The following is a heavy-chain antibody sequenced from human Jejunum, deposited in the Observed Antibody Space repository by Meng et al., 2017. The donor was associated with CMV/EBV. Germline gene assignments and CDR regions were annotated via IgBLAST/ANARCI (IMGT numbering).Heavy chain of an antibody. J-gene: IGHJ4*02. D-gene: IGHD3-22*01. Sequence: QVQLVQAGTEVRKPGCSVKVSCKSSGGVFNNYALNWVRQAPGQGLEWMGGIIAVLKTPTYAQKFRGRLTIAADESTGTTYMDLTSLTSEDTAVYYCARGFSNGYLPFDYWGQGTLVTVSS. CDR1: GGVFNNYA. V-gene: IGHV1-69*01. CDR3: ARGFSNGYLPFDY. CDR2: IIAVLKTP.